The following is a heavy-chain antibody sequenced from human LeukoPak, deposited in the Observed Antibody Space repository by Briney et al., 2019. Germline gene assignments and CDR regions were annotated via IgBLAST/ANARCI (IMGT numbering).Heavy chain of an antibody. CDR3: ARGAYYYDSSGYYDSRDFDY. CDR2: IIPIFGTA. V-gene: IGHV1-69*05. J-gene: IGHJ4*02. D-gene: IGHD3-22*01. CDR1: GGTFSSYA. Sequence: ASVKVSCKASGGTFSSYAISWVRQAPGQGLEWMGGIIPIFGTANYAQKFQGGVTITTDESTSTAYMELSSLRSEDTAVYYCARGAYYYDSSGYYDSRDFDYWGQGTLVTVSS.